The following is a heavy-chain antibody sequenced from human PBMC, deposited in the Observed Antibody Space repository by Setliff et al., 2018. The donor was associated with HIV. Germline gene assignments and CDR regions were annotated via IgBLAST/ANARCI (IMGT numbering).Heavy chain of an antibody. CDR3: ARVRSVGYSRAWYAPGAY. V-gene: IGHV3-30*04. Sequence: RLSCVASGFTFSSYAMHWVRQAPGKGLEWVAVVSFDGSNKYYANYVKGRFTISGDNSKNTLYLHMNSLREEDTAVYYCARVRSVGYSRAWYAPGAYWGRGTLVTVSS. CDR2: VSFDGSNK. D-gene: IGHD6-19*01. CDR1: GFTFSSYA. J-gene: IGHJ4*02.